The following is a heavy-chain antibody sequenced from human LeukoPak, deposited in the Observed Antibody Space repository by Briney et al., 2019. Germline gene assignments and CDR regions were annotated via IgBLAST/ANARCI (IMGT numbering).Heavy chain of an antibody. CDR1: GGSFSGYY. CDR2: INHSGST. Sequence: SETLSLTCAVYGGSFSGYYWSWIRQPPGKGLEWIGEINHSGSTNYSPSLKSRVTISVDTSKNQFSLKLSSVTAADTAVYYCARDRVIVVPAANGYYYYGMDVWGQGTTVTVSS. V-gene: IGHV4-34*01. D-gene: IGHD2-2*01. J-gene: IGHJ6*02. CDR3: ARDRVIVVPAANGYYYYGMDV.